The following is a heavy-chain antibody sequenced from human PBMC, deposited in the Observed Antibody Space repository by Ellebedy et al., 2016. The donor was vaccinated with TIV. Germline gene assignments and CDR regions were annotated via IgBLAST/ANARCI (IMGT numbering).Heavy chain of an antibody. CDR2: IKQDGSEK. CDR1: GFTFSSYW. V-gene: IGHV3-7*03. D-gene: IGHD4-17*01. Sequence: PGGSLRLSCAASGFTFSSYWMSWVRQAPGKGLEWVASIKQDGSEKSYVDSVKGRFTVSRDNAKNSLYLQMDRLRVEDTAVYYCLVTTRSRSFDYWGQGTLVTASS. J-gene: IGHJ4*02. CDR3: LVTTRSRSFDY.